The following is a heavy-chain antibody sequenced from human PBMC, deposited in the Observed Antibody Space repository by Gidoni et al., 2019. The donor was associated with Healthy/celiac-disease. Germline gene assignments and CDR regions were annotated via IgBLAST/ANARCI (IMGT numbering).Heavy chain of an antibody. D-gene: IGHD6-6*01. J-gene: IGHJ4*02. Sequence: EVQLVASGGGLVQPGGSMRLSCASYGFTFSSYSMNWVRQAPGKGLEWVSYISSSSSTIYYADSVKGRFTISRDNAKNSLYLQMNSLRDEDTAVYYCARVWQLGVTYFFDYWGQGTLVTVSS. CDR3: ARVWQLGVTYFFDY. CDR1: GFTFSSYS. V-gene: IGHV3-48*02. CDR2: ISSSSSTI.